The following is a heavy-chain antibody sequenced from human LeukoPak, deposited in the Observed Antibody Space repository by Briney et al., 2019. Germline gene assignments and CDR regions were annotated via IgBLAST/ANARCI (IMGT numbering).Heavy chain of an antibody. D-gene: IGHD5-18*01. Sequence: SETLSLTCTVSGGSISSGGYYWSWIRQHPGEGLEWIGYIYYSGSTDYNPSLKSRVTLSVDMSKNQFSLNLTSVTAADTAVYFCARDGRSYGYGDLDFWGQGTLVTVSS. J-gene: IGHJ4*02. CDR3: ARDGRSYGYGDLDF. CDR2: IYYSGST. CDR1: GGSISSGGYY. V-gene: IGHV4-31*03.